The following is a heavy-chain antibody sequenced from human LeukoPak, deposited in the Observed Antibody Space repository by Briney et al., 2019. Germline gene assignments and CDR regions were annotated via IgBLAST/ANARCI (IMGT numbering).Heavy chain of an antibody. V-gene: IGHV4-34*01. Sequence: KSSETLSLTCAVYGGSFSGYYWSWIRQPPGKGLEWIGEINHSGSTNYNPSLKSRVTISVDTSNNQFSLKLSSVTAADTAVYYCARTVTTTPNFDYWGQGTLVTVSS. CDR3: ARTVTTTPNFDY. CDR1: GGSFSGYY. CDR2: INHSGST. J-gene: IGHJ4*02. D-gene: IGHD4-11*01.